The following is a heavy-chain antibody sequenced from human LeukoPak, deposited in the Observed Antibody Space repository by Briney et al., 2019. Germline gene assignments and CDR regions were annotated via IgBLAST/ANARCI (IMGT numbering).Heavy chain of an antibody. V-gene: IGHV4-59*01. CDR2: ISYSGST. CDR1: GGSISSYY. Sequence: SETLSLTCTVSGGSISSYYGSWIRQPPGKGLEWIGYISYSGSTNYNPSLKSRVTISVDTSKNQFSLKLSSVTAADTAVYYCARVFRWFDPWGQGTLVTVSS. CDR3: ARVFRWFDP. J-gene: IGHJ5*02.